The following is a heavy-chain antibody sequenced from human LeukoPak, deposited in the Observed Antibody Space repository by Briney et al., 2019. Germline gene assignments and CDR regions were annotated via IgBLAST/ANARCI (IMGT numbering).Heavy chain of an antibody. J-gene: IGHJ6*02. D-gene: IGHD3-3*01. CDR3: ARGNYDFWSGYYGDYGLDV. Sequence: PSETLSLTCIVSGDSISSFYWSWIRQPPEKGLEWIGYIYSSGDTNYNPSLKSRVTISVDTSKNQFSLNLSSVTAADTAVYYCARGNYDFWSGYYGDYGLDVWGQGTTVAVSS. CDR1: GDSISSFY. CDR2: IYSSGDT. V-gene: IGHV4-59*01.